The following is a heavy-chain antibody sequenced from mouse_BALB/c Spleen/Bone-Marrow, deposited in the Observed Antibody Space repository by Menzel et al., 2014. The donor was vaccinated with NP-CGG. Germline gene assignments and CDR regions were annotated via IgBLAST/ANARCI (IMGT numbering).Heavy chain of an antibody. J-gene: IGHJ3*01. D-gene: IGHD2-14*01. CDR1: GYTFSSYW. V-gene: IGHV1-9*01. Sequence: SGCELRKSGASVKISCKATGYTFSSYWIEWVKQRPGHGLEGIGEILPGSGSTNYNEKFKGKATFTADTSSNTAYMQLSSLTSEDSAVYYCARRGYDGAYWGQGTLVTVSA. CDR3: ARRGYDGAY. CDR2: ILPGSGST.